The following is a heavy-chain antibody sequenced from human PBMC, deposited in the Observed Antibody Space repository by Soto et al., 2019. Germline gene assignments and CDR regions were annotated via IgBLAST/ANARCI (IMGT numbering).Heavy chain of an antibody. D-gene: IGHD6-13*01. J-gene: IGHJ6*03. CDR1: GFTFSSYS. CDR2: ISSSSSYI. V-gene: IGHV3-21*01. CDR3: ASTNSRSYYMDV. Sequence: EVQLVESGGGLVKPGGALRLSCEASGFTFSSYSMNWVRQAPGKGLEGVSSISSSSSYIYYADSVKGRFTISRDNAKNSLYLQMNSLRAADTAVYYCASTNSRSYYMDVWGKGTTVTVSS.